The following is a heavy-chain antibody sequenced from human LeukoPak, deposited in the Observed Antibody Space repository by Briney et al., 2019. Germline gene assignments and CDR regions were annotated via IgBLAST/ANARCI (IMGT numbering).Heavy chain of an antibody. CDR1: GFTFSEYY. CDR3: ARVKGDYCVDY. D-gene: IGHD4-17*01. Sequence: GGSLRLSCAASGFTFSEYYMSWIRQAPGKGLEWVSYISSRTSSHTKYADSVKGRFTISRDNAKNSLYPQMNSLRAEDTAVYYCARVKGDYCVDYWGQGTVVTVSS. V-gene: IGHV3-11*06. J-gene: IGHJ4*02. CDR2: ISSRTSSHT.